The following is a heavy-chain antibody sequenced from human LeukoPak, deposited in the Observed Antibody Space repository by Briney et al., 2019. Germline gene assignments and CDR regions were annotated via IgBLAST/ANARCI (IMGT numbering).Heavy chain of an antibody. Sequence: SETLSPTCTVSGGSISSSSYYWGWIRQPPGKGLEWIGSIYYSGSTYYNPSLKSRVTISVDTSKNQFSLKLSSVTAADTAVYYCARIVTAMVLGMDVWGQGTTVTVSS. D-gene: IGHD5-18*01. CDR1: GGSISSSSYY. V-gene: IGHV4-39*01. CDR2: IYYSGST. CDR3: ARIVTAMVLGMDV. J-gene: IGHJ6*02.